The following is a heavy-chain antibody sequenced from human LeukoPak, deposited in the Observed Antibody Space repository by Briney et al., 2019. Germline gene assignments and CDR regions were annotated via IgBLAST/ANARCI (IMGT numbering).Heavy chain of an antibody. D-gene: IGHD2-2*01. Sequence: GGSLRLSCVASGFTFTSYGMHWVRQAPGKGLEWMAVISCDGSNKYYADSVKGRFTISRDNSKNTLYLQMNSLRAEDTAVYYCAKDRGIVVVPAAMQVDYWGQGTLVTVSS. CDR2: ISCDGSNK. CDR3: AKDRGIVVVPAAMQVDY. CDR1: GFTFTSYG. J-gene: IGHJ4*02. V-gene: IGHV3-30*18.